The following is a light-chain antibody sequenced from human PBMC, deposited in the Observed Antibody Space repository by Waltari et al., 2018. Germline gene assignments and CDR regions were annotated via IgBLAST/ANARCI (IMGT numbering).Light chain of an antibody. CDR3: MQALQIPWT. CDR1: QSLLHSNGYNY. J-gene: IGKJ1*01. Sequence: DIVMTQSPLSLPVTPGEPASISCRSSQSLLHSNGYNYLDWYLQKPGQSPQLLIYLGSNRAAWVPDRFRGSESGTDFKVKISRVEAEDVGVYYCMQALQIPWTFGQGTKVEIK. CDR2: LGS. V-gene: IGKV2-28*01.